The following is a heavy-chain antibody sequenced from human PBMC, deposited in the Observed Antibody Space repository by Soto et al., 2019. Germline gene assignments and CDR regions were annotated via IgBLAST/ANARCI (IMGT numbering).Heavy chain of an antibody. V-gene: IGHV4-34*01. CDR2: INHSGST. D-gene: IGHD3-3*01. Sequence: SETLSLTCAVYGGSFSGYYWSWIRQPPGKGLEWIGEINHSGSTNYNPSLKSRVTISVDTSKNQFSLKLSSVTAADTAVYYCARWALDTIFGVHIRDIDYWGQGTLVTVSS. CDR3: ARWALDTIFGVHIRDIDY. J-gene: IGHJ4*02. CDR1: GGSFSGYY.